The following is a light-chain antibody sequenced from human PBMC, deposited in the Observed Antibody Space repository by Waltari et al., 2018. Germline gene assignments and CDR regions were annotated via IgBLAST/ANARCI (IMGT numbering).Light chain of an antibody. J-gene: IGKJ1*01. CDR3: HRYDYVWT. Sequence: VLTQSPCPLSLSPGDRAILSCTASESVTTNYLAWFQQRPGQAPRLLIYRASIRAAGVPDRFSGSGSGTDFSLTIRRLEPEDFAMYYCHRYDYVWTFGQGTKVEI. V-gene: IGKV3-20*01. CDR2: RAS. CDR1: ESVTTNY.